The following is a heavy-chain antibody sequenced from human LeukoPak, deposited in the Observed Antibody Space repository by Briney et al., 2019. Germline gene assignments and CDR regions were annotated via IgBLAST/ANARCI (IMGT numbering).Heavy chain of an antibody. CDR2: IIPIFGTA. CDR3: ARDLRTTVTTHDAFDI. J-gene: IGHJ3*02. D-gene: IGHD4-17*01. Sequence: GASVKVSCKASGGTFSSYAISWVRQAPGQGLEWMGGIIPIFGTANYAQKFQGRVTITADKSTSTAYMELSSLRSEDTAVYYCARDLRTTVTTHDAFDIWGQGTMVTVSS. CDR1: GGTFSSYA. V-gene: IGHV1-69*06.